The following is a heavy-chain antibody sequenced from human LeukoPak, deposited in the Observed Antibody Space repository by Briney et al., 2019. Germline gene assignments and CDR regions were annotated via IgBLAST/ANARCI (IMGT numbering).Heavy chain of an antibody. D-gene: IGHD2-2*01. J-gene: IGHJ3*02. CDR1: GFTFSDYA. CDR2: ISYDGSKK. Sequence: GGSLRLSCAASGFTFSDYAIHWVRQAPGKGLEWVAVISYDGSKKYYADSVKGRFTISRDNSKNTLYLQMGSLRAEDMAVYYCARGNPAFDAFDIWGQGTMVTVSS. CDR3: ARGNPAFDAFDI. V-gene: IGHV3-30*14.